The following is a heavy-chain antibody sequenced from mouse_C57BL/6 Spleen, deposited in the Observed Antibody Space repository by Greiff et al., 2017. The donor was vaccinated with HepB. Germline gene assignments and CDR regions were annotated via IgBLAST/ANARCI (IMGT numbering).Heavy chain of an antibody. Sequence: EVMLVESGGGLVKPGGSLKLSCAASGFTFSDYGMHWVRQAPEKGLEWVAYISSGSSTIYYADTVKGRFTISRDNAKNTLFLQMTSLRAEDTAMYYCARSRQLNFDYWGQGTTLTVSS. CDR1: GFTFSDYG. CDR2: ISSGSSTI. D-gene: IGHD3-2*02. V-gene: IGHV5-17*01. J-gene: IGHJ2*01. CDR3: ARSRQLNFDY.